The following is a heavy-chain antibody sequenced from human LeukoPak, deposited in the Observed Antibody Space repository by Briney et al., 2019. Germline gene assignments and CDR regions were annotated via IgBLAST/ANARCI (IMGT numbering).Heavy chain of an antibody. J-gene: IGHJ4*02. D-gene: IGHD3-10*01. Sequence: SQTLSLTCTVSGGSISSGDYYWSWIRQPPGKGLEWIGYIYYSGSTYYNPSLKSRVTISVDTFKNQFSLKLSSVTAADTAVYYCAREGVRGVAADYWGQGTLVTVSS. CDR2: IYYSGST. V-gene: IGHV4-30-4*01. CDR3: AREGVRGVAADY. CDR1: GGSISSGDYY.